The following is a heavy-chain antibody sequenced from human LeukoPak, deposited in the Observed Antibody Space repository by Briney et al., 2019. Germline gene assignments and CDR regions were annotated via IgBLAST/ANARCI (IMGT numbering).Heavy chain of an antibody. CDR1: GASISSYF. CDR2: IDTTGSS. CDR3: AREPGDY. J-gene: IGHJ4*02. Sequence: SETLSLTCTVSGASISSYFWSWIRQPAGRGLEWIGRIDTTGSSNSNPSLKSRITMPVDTSKNQLSLNLSSVTAADTAVYHCAREPGDYWGQGTLVTVSS. V-gene: IGHV4-4*07.